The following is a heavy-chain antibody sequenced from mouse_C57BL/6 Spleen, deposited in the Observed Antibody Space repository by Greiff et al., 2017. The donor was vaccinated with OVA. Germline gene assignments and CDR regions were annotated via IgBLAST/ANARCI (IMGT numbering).Heavy chain of an antibody. CDR3: ARHAQATGFAY. J-gene: IGHJ3*01. V-gene: IGHV5-12*01. CDR2: ISNGGGST. D-gene: IGHD3-2*02. Sequence: EVQLVESGGGLVQPGGSLKLSCAASGFTFSDYYMYWVRQTPEKRLEWVAYISNGGGSTYYPDTVKGRFTISRDNAKNTLYLQMSRLKSEDTAMYYCARHAQATGFAYWGQGTLVTVSA. CDR1: GFTFSDYY.